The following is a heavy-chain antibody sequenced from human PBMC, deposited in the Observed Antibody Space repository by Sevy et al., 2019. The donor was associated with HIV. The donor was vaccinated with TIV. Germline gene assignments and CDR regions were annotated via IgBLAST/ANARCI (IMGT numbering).Heavy chain of an antibody. D-gene: IGHD3-10*01. CDR1: GGTFSSYA. CDR3: ARGLAVVRGVTPGYFDY. Sequence: ASVKVSCKASGGTFSSYAISWVRQAPGQGLEWMGRIIPIFGTANYAQKFQGRVTITADESTSTAYMELSSLRSEDTAVYYCARGLAVVRGVTPGYFDYWGQGTLVTVSS. CDR2: IIPIFGTA. J-gene: IGHJ4*02. V-gene: IGHV1-69*13.